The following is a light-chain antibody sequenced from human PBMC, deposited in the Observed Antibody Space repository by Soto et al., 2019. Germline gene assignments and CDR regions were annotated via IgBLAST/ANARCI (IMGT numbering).Light chain of an antibody. CDR2: ATS. J-gene: IGKJ2*01. V-gene: IGKV1D-8*01. Sequence: VIWMTQSPSLISASTGDRVNISCRMSQAISSHLAWYQQKPGKAPNLLLFATSTLQGGVPSRFSGSGSGTDFTLSISPLQSEDFATYYCQQYYTLPYTFGRGTKVEF. CDR1: QAISSH. CDR3: QQYYTLPYT.